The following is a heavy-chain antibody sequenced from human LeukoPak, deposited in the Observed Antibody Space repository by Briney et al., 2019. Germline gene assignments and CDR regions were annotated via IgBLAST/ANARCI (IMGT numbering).Heavy chain of an antibody. V-gene: IGHV3-53*01. J-gene: IGHJ4*02. D-gene: IGHD1-26*01. CDR3: AKFQRHFEWELSYFDY. Sequence: GGSLRLSCAASRLIVSRNYISWVRQAPGKGLEWVSLIYSGGATYYADSVKGRFTISRDNSKNTLYLQMNSLRAEDTAVYYCAKFQRHFEWELSYFDYWGQGTLVTVSS. CDR1: RLIVSRNY. CDR2: IYSGGAT.